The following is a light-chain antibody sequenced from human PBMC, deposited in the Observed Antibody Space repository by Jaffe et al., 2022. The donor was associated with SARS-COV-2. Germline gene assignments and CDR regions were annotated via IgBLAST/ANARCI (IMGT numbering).Light chain of an antibody. CDR3: GTWDGSRSAGGGV. Sequence: QSVLTQPPSVSAAPGQKVTISCSGSSSNIGSNFVSWYQQLPGTAPKLLIFENNKRPSGIPDRFSGSKSGTSATLGISGLQTGDEADYYCGTWDGSRSAGGGVFGGGTKVTIL. J-gene: IGLJ3*02. CDR2: ENN. CDR1: SSNIGSNF. V-gene: IGLV1-51*02.